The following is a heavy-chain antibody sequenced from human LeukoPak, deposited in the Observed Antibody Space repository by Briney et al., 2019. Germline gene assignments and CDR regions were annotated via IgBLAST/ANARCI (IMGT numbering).Heavy chain of an antibody. CDR1: GFTLSDYY. D-gene: IGHD4-11*01. V-gene: IGHV3-72*01. CDR3: ATDYPTDY. Sequence: GGSLRLSCAASGFTLSDYYMDWVRQAPGKGLEWVGRTRNKANSYSTEYAASVKGRFTISRDDPKNSVYLQMNSLKIEDTAVYYCATDYPTDYWGQGALVTVSS. J-gene: IGHJ4*02. CDR2: TRNKANSYST.